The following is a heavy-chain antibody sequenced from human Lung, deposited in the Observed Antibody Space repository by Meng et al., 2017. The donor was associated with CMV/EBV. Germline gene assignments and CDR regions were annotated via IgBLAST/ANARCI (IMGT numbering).Heavy chain of an antibody. V-gene: IGHV3-23*01. J-gene: IGHJ6*02. CDR1: GFTFSSYA. Sequence: GGSXRLXCAASGFTFSSYAMSWVRQAPGKGLEWVSAISGSGGSTYYADSVKGRFTISRDNSKNTLYLQMNSLRAEDTAVYYCAKGIKKGSGSYYPYGMDVWGQGTXVTCSS. CDR2: ISGSGGST. D-gene: IGHD3-10*01. CDR3: AKGIKKGSGSYYPYGMDV.